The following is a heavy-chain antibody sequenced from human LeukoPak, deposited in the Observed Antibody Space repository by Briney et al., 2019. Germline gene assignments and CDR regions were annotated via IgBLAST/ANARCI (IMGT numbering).Heavy chain of an antibody. CDR1: GYTFTNYY. D-gene: IGHD1-26*01. Sequence: ASVKVSCKASGYTFTNYYMHWVRQAPGQGLGWMGILNPSGGSTSYAQKFQGRGTITRDTSTSTVYMELSGLRSEDTAVYYCARDRDGGSYFDAFDIWGQGSMVTVSS. CDR3: ARDRDGGSYFDAFDI. J-gene: IGHJ3*02. V-gene: IGHV1-46*01. CDR2: LNPSGGST.